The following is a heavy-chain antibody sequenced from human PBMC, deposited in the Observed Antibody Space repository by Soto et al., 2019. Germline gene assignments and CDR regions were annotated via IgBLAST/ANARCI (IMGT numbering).Heavy chain of an antibody. CDR3: SHGRKGIYVDC. V-gene: IGHV2-5*02. Sequence: QITLKESGPTLVKPTQTLTLTCTFSGFSLSTSGVGVGWIRQPPGKALEWLALIYWDDDKRYSPSLKSRLTITKDPYKVLVVHTMTNIDPVDTVTHFFSHGRKGIYVDCWCQGTLRTVSS. CDR1: GFSLSTSGVG. J-gene: IGHJ4*02. CDR2: IYWDDDK.